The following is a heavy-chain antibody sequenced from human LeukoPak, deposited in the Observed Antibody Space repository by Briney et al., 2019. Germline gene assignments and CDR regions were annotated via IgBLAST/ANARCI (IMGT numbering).Heavy chain of an antibody. D-gene: IGHD4-17*01. CDR3: AREDRYGDYLDY. CDR2: INHSGST. J-gene: IGHJ4*02. Sequence: PSETLSLTCAVYGGSFSGYYWSWIRQPPGKGLEWIGEINHSGSTNYNPSLKSRVTISVDTSKNQFSLKLSSVTAADTAVYYCAREDRYGDYLDYWGQGTLVTVSS. V-gene: IGHV4-34*01. CDR1: GGSFSGYY.